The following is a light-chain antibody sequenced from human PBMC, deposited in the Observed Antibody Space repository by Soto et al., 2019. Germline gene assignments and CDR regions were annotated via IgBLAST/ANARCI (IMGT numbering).Light chain of an antibody. V-gene: IGKV1-33*01. CDR2: DAS. J-gene: IGKJ2*01. CDR1: QDISNN. Sequence: DIQMTQSPSSLSASVGDRVTITCQASQDISNNLNWYQQKPGKAPKVLIYDASTLAAGVPSRFSGSRSGTYFTLSIRGLQREHFATYSSQHYDTLPVPVYTFGQGTKLEI. CDR3: QHYDTLPVPVYT.